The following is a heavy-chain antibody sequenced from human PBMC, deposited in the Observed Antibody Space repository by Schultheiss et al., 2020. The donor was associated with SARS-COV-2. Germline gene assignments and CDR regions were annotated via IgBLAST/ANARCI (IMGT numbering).Heavy chain of an antibody. D-gene: IGHD1-20*01. CDR3: ARGGDNYNWFDP. J-gene: IGHJ5*02. Sequence: SETLSLTCTVSGGSISSGGYSWSWIRQPPGKGLEWIGYIYYSGSTNYNPSLKSRVTISVDTSKNQFSLKLSSVTAADTAVYYCARGGDNYNWFDPWGQGTLVTVSS. CDR1: GGSISSGGYS. CDR2: IYYSGST. V-gene: IGHV4-61*08.